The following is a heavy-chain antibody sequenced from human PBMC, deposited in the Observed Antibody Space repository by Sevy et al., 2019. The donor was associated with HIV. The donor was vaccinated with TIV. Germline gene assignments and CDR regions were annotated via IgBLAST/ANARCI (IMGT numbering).Heavy chain of an antibody. J-gene: IGHJ4*02. CDR2: ISGSGGST. CDR1: GFTFSSYA. D-gene: IGHD1-26*01. Sequence: GGSLRLSCAASGFTFSSYAMSWVRQAPGKGLEWVSAISGSGGSTYYADSVKGRFTISRDNSKNTLYLQMNSLRAEDTAVYYCAKDVKCELPRGGYFDYWGQGTLVTVSS. V-gene: IGHV3-23*01. CDR3: AKDVKCELPRGGYFDY.